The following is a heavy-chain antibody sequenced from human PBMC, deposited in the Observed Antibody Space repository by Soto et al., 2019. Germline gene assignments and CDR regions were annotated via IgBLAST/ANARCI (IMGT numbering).Heavy chain of an antibody. CDR3: ATSPGWLGEGSGGLDV. CDR1: GNTLTGYF. CDR2: LNSNSGGT. V-gene: IGHV1-2*02. Sequence: LQLVQSGAEVKRPGASVRVSCKASGNTLTGYFLHWVRQARGQGLEWMGWLNSNSGGTKIAQKFQGRLAMTRATSITTASMELSRLRSADTAVYYCATSPGWLGEGSGGLDVWGLGATVTVSS. J-gene: IGHJ6*02. D-gene: IGHD3-10*01.